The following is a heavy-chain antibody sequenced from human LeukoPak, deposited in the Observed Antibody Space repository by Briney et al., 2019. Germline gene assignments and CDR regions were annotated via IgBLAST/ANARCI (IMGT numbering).Heavy chain of an antibody. CDR3: ARLIACSSTSCYGSAFDI. Sequence: GESLKIFLKGSGYSFTSYWIGRVRQMPGKGPEWMGTLYSGDSDTIFRPSFQGQVTISADKSISTAYLQWSSLKASDTAMYYCARLIACSSTSCYGSAFDIWGQGTMVTVSS. V-gene: IGHV5-51*01. D-gene: IGHD2-2*01. CDR2: LYSGDSDT. CDR1: GYSFTSYW. J-gene: IGHJ3*02.